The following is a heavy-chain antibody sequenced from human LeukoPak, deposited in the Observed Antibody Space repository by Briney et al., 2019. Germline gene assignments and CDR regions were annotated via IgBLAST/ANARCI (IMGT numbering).Heavy chain of an antibody. Sequence: QTGGSLRLSCAASGFTLSIDAMSWVRQAPGKGLEWVSAIRGRGGNTYYADSVNGRLTSSRDNSKNTLYLQMHSLRAEDTAVYYCAKRAAAGTSYFEYWGQGKLVTVSS. CDR2: IRGRGGNT. J-gene: IGHJ4*02. CDR3: AKRAAAGTSYFEY. D-gene: IGHD6-13*01. CDR1: GFTLSIDA. V-gene: IGHV3-23*01.